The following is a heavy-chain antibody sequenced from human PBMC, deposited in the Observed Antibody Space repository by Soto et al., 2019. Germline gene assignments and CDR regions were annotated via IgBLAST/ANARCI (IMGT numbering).Heavy chain of an antibody. CDR1: GYSFTTYA. D-gene: IGHD5-12*01. CDR2: INAGNGNT. J-gene: IGHJ4*02. Sequence: GASVKVSCKASGYSFTTYAMHWVRQAPGQRLEWMGWINAGNGNTKYSQKLQGRVTITRDTSATTVYMELSSLRSDDTAVYYCARLDIVTTTFDYWGQGTPVTVSS. V-gene: IGHV1-3*01. CDR3: ARLDIVTTTFDY.